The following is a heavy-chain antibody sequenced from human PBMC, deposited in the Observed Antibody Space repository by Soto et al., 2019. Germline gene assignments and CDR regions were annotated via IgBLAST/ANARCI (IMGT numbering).Heavy chain of an antibody. D-gene: IGHD2-21*02. CDR3: AREDDGGDSLDV. V-gene: IGHV4-30-4*08. Sequence: QVQLQQSGPGLVKPSQTLSLTCTVSGGSISSDYYHWTWIRQSPGKGLEWIGYLHHSGSILYNPSLKSRLTISVDTSKNQFPLHLTSVTAADTAVYFCAREDDGGDSLDVWGQGTTVTVSS. J-gene: IGHJ6*02. CDR1: GGSISSDYYH. CDR2: LHHSGSI.